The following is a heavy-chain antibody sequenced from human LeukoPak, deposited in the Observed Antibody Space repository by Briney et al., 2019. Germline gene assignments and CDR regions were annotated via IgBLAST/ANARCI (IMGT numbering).Heavy chain of an antibody. V-gene: IGHV4-59*01. CDR1: GGPISSYY. D-gene: IGHD1-14*01. Sequence: SETLSLTCTVSGGPISSYYWSWIRQPPGKGLEWIGYIYYSGSTNYNPSLKSRVTISVDTSKNQFSLKLSSVTAADTAVYYCARDKRAGPAGTDYGMDVWGQGTTVTVSS. CDR3: ARDKRAGPAGTDYGMDV. J-gene: IGHJ6*02. CDR2: IYYSGST.